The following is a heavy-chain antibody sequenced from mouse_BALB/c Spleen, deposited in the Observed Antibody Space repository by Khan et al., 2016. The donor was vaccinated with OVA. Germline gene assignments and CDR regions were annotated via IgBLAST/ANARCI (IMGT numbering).Heavy chain of an antibody. CDR2: IDPSDSET. Sequence: VQLQQSGAELVRPGASVKLSCKASGYTFTSYWMNWVKQGPGQGLEWIGMIDPSDSETHYNQMFKDKATLTVDKFSSTAYMQLSSLTSEDSAVYYCTRREKYGYDPSWFAYWGQGTLVTVSA. D-gene: IGHD2-2*01. CDR3: TRREKYGYDPSWFAY. CDR1: GYTFTSYW. J-gene: IGHJ3*01. V-gene: IGHV1-61*01.